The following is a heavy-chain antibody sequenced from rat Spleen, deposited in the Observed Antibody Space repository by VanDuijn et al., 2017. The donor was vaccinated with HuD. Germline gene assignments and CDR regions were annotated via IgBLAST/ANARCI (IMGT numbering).Heavy chain of an antibody. D-gene: IGHD1-12*02. CDR1: GFIFSDYA. J-gene: IGHJ2*01. V-gene: IGHV5-17*01. CDR2: ITYDGRRT. Sequence: EVQLVESGGGLVQPGRSLKLSCAASGFIFSDYAMAWVRQSPKKGLEWVATITYDGRRTYYRDSVKGRFTISRDTAKSTLYLQMDSLRSEDTATYYCARHGYDGSYYYWDYWGQGVMVTVSS. CDR3: ARHGYDGSYYYWDY.